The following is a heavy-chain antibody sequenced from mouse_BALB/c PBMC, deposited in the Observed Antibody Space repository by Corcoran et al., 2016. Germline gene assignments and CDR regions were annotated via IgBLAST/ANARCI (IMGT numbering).Heavy chain of an antibody. CDR2: INPYNDGT. V-gene: IGHV1S136*01. Sequence: EVQLQQSGPELVKPGASVKMSCKASGYTFTSYVMHWVKQKPGQGLEWIGYINPYNDGTKYNEKFKGKATLTSDKSSSTAYMELSSLTSEDSAVYYCAREGRRGYCDVWGAGTTVTVSS. J-gene: IGHJ1*01. CDR1: GYTFTSYV. CDR3: AREGRRGYCDV.